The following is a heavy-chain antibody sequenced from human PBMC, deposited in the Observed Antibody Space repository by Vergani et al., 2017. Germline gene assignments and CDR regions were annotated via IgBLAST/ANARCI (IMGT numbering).Heavy chain of an antibody. V-gene: IGHV3-23*01. CDR3: AKVLGYGGNSGLDY. J-gene: IGHJ4*02. CDR1: GFTFSSYA. Sequence: EVQLLESGGGLVQPGGSLRLSCAASGFTFSSYAMSWFRQAPGKGPEWVSAISGSGGSTYYADSVKGRFTISRDNSKNTLYLQMNSLGAEDTAVYYCAKVLGYGGNSGLDYWGQGTLVTVSS. D-gene: IGHD4-23*01. CDR2: ISGSGGST.